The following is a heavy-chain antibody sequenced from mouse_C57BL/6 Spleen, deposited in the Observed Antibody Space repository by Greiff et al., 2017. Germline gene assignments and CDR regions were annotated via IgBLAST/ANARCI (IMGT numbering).Heavy chain of an antibody. CDR3: ARIGDGLYAMDY. D-gene: IGHD2-3*01. CDR1: GFTFSDYY. J-gene: IGHJ4*01. Sequence: EVKLMESEGGLVQPGSSMKLSCTASGFTFSDYYMAWVRQVPEKGLEWVANINYDGSSTYYLDSLKSRFIISRDNAKNILYLQMSSLKSEDTATYYCARIGDGLYAMDYWGQGTSVTVSS. CDR2: INYDGSST. V-gene: IGHV5-16*01.